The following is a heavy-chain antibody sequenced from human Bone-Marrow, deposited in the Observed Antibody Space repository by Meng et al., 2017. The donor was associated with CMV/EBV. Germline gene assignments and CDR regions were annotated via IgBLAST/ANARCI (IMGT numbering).Heavy chain of an antibody. D-gene: IGHD3-16*02. CDR3: ARVRGIRLRLGELSV. CDR1: GYTFTSYY. V-gene: IGHV1-46*01. J-gene: IGHJ4*02. CDR2: INPSGGST. Sequence: ASVKVSCKASGYTFTSYYMHWVRQAPGQGLEWMGIINPSGGSTSYAQKFQGRVTMTRDTSTSTVYMELSSLRSEDTAVYYCARVRGIRLRLGELSVWGQGTLVTVSS.